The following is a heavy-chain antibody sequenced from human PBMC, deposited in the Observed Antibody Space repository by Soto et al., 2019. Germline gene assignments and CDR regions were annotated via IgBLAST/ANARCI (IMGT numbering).Heavy chain of an antibody. CDR3: ARGRLSMVRGVSDWFDP. CDR1: GGSISSGGYY. J-gene: IGHJ5*02. D-gene: IGHD3-10*01. Sequence: QVQLQESGPGLVKPSQTLSLTCTVSGGSISSGGYYWSWIRQHPGKGLEWIGYIYYSGSTYYNLSLKSRVTLSVDTSKTQFSLKLSSVTAADTAVYYCARGRLSMVRGVSDWFDPWGQGTLVTVSS. CDR2: IYYSGST. V-gene: IGHV4-31*03.